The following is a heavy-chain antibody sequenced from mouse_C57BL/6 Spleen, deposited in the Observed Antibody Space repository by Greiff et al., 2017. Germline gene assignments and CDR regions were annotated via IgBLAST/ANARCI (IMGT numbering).Heavy chain of an antibody. CDR3: ARVDTTGESDWYIDV. D-gene: IGHD1-1*01. J-gene: IGHJ1*03. V-gene: IGHV1-69*01. CDR1: GYTFTSYW. Sequence: VQLQQPGAELVMPGASVKLSCKASGYTFTSYWMHWVKQRPGQGLEWIGEIDPSDSYTNYNQKFKGKSTLTVDKSSSTAYMQLSSLTSEDSAVYYCARVDTTGESDWYIDVWGTGTTVTVSS. CDR2: IDPSDSYT.